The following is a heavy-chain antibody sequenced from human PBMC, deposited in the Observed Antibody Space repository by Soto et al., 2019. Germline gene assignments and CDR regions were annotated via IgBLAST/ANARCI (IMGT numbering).Heavy chain of an antibody. D-gene: IGHD3-10*01. J-gene: IGHJ5*02. CDR3: ARGGGPGGSGSYSSRRNWFDP. Sequence: ASVKVSCKASVYTFTSYGISWVRQAPGQGLEWMGWISAYNGNTNYAQKLQGRVTMTTDTSTSTAYMELRSLRSDDTAVYYCARGGGPGGSGSYSSRRNWFDPWGQGTLVTVSS. CDR1: VYTFTSYG. CDR2: ISAYNGNT. V-gene: IGHV1-18*01.